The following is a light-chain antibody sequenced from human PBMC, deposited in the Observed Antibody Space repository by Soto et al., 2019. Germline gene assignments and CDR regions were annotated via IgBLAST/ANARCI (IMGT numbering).Light chain of an antibody. CDR1: QSVSSSY. J-gene: IGKJ1*01. CDR2: GAS. Sequence: EIVLTQSPGTLSLSPGERATLSCRASQSVSSSYLAWYQQKPGQAPRLLIYGASSRATDIPDRFSGGGSGTDFTITISRLEPEVFAVYYCQQYGNSPTWTFGQGTKVEIK. V-gene: IGKV3-20*01. CDR3: QQYGNSPTWT.